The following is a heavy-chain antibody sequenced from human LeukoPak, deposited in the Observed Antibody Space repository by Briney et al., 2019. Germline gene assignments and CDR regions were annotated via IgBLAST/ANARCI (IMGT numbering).Heavy chain of an antibody. Sequence: GGSLRLSCAASGFTFNTYPMHWVRQAPGKGLEWVAVIANDGRDKHYADSAKGRFTISRDNSKNTLYLQMNSLRSEDTAVYYCARFIAAAEIDPWGQGTLVTVSS. CDR1: GFTFNTYP. J-gene: IGHJ5*02. CDR3: ARFIAAAEIDP. D-gene: IGHD6-13*01. CDR2: IANDGRDK. V-gene: IGHV3-30*01.